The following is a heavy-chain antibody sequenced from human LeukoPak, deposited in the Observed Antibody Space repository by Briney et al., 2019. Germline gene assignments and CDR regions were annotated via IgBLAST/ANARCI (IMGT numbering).Heavy chain of an antibody. V-gene: IGHV4-59*01. J-gene: IGHJ6*03. D-gene: IGHD3-10*01. CDR1: GGSISSYY. CDR2: IYYSGST. Sequence: SETLSLTCTVSGGSISSYYWSWIRQPPGKGLEWIGYIYYSGSTNYNPSLKSRVTISVDTSKNQFSLKLSSVTAADTAVYYCAREDTMVRGVSFHFYYYMDVWGKGTTVTVSS. CDR3: AREDTMVRGVSFHFYYYMDV.